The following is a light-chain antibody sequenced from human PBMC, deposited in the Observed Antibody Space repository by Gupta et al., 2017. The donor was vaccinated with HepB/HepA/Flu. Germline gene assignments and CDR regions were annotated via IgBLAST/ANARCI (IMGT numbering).Light chain of an antibody. CDR3: QQRSNWPPYT. J-gene: IGKJ2*01. CDR1: QSVSSY. Sequence: EIVLTQSPATLSLSPGERATLSCRASQSVSSYLAWYQQKPGQAPRLLIYNTSNRATGIPARFSGSGSGTEFTLTISSLEPEDFAVYYCQQRSNWPPYTFGQGTSLEIK. CDR2: NTS. V-gene: IGKV3-11*01.